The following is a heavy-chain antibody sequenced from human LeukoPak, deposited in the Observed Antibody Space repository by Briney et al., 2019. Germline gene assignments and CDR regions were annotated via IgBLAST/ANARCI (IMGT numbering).Heavy chain of an antibody. J-gene: IGHJ5*02. CDR3: ARDLAAAATWFDP. V-gene: IGHV3-30*03. D-gene: IGHD6-13*01. Sequence: GRSLRLSCAASGFTFSSYGMHWVRQAPGKGLEWVAVISYDGSNKYYADSVKGRFTISRDNSKNTLYLQMNSLRAEDTAVYFCARDLAAAATWFDPWGQGTLVTVSS. CDR2: ISYDGSNK. CDR1: GFTFSSYG.